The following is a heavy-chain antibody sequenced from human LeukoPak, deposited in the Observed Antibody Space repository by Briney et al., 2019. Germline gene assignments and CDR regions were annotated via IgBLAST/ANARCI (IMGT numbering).Heavy chain of an antibody. CDR1: GVSISSYY. D-gene: IGHD6-13*01. Sequence: SETLSLTCTVSGVSISSYYWSWIRQPPGKGLEWIGYIYYSGSTNYNPSLKSRVTISVDTSKTQFSLKLSSVTAADTAVYYCARAAAGGYGYWGQGTLVTVSS. CDR3: ARAAAGGYGY. V-gene: IGHV4-59*01. CDR2: IYYSGST. J-gene: IGHJ4*02.